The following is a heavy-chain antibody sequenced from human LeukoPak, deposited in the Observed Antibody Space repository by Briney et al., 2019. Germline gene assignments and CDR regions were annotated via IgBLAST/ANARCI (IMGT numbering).Heavy chain of an antibody. CDR1: GGSISSYY. CDR2: IYYSGST. D-gene: IGHD3-22*01. J-gene: IGHJ6*03. Sequence: SETLSLTCTVCGGSISSYYWSWIRQPPGRGLEGGGYIYYSGSTNYNPSLKSRVTIPVDTSKNQFSLKLSSVTAADTAFYYCSSQIPVSSGYYYYYYMDVWGKGTTVTIS. CDR3: SSQIPVSSGYYYYYYMDV. V-gene: IGHV4-59*08.